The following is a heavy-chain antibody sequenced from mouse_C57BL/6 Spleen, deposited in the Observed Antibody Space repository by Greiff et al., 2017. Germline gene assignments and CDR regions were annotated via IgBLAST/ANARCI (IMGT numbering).Heavy chain of an antibody. CDR1: GYTFTSYW. CDR3: ARAYYSNYEGGPYAMDY. J-gene: IGHJ4*01. D-gene: IGHD2-5*01. CDR2: IDTSDSYN. Sequence: VQLQQPGAELVKPGASVTLSCKASGYTFTSYWMQWVKQRPGQGLEWIGEIDTSDSYNNYNQKFKGKATLTVDTSSSTAYMQLSRLTSEDSAVYYCARAYYSNYEGGPYAMDYWGQGTSVTVSA. V-gene: IGHV1-50*01.